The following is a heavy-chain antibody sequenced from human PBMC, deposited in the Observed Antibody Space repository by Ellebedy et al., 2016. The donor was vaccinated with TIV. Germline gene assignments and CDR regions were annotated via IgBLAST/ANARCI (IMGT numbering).Heavy chain of an antibody. J-gene: IGHJ4*02. V-gene: IGHV3-30*18. D-gene: IGHD3/OR15-3a*01. CDR1: GFTFSSYG. CDR2: ISYDGSHK. Sequence: GESLKISCAASGFTFSSYGMHWVRQAPGKGLEWVAAISYDGSHKYYADSVEGRFTISRDNSKNTLYLQMISVRAEDTAVYYCAKGGDWLFDYWGQGILVTVSS. CDR3: AKGGDWLFDY.